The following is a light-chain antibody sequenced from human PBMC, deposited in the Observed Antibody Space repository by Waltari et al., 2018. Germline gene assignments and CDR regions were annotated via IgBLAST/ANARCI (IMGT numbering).Light chain of an antibody. J-gene: IGKJ1*01. CDR1: QSISSW. V-gene: IGKV1-5*03. CDR2: KAS. CDR3: QQYNSYSWT. Sequence: DIQMTQSPSTLSASVGDRVTITCRASQSISSWLAWYQQKPGKAPKLLSYKASSLESGVPSRFSGSRSGTEFTLTLSSLQPDDFATYYCQQYNSYSWTFGQGTKVEIK.